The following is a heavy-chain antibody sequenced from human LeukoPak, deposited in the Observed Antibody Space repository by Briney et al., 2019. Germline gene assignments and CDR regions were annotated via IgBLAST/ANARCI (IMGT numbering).Heavy chain of an antibody. Sequence: GGSLRLSCAGSGFPFSSYWMHWVRQVPGKGLLWVSRINSDGSATIYADSVRGRFTISRDNAKNTLYLQMSGLRVDDTAVYHCASDSPYYGMDVWGQGTTVTVSS. CDR2: INSDGSAT. CDR1: GFPFSSYW. V-gene: IGHV3-74*01. J-gene: IGHJ6*02. CDR3: ASDSPYYGMDV.